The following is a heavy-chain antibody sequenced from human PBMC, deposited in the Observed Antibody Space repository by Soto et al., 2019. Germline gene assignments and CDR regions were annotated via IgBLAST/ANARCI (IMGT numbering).Heavy chain of an antibody. CDR1: GFTVSSNY. J-gene: IGHJ3*02. CDR2: IYSGGST. D-gene: IGHD1-26*01. CDR3: ARPGVGATFAFDI. V-gene: IGHV3-53*01. Sequence: GGSLRLSCAASGFTVSSNYMSWVRQAPGKGLEWVSVIYSGGSTYYADSVKGRFTISRDNSKNTLYLQMNSLRAEDTAVYYCARPGVGATFAFDIWGQGTMVTVSS.